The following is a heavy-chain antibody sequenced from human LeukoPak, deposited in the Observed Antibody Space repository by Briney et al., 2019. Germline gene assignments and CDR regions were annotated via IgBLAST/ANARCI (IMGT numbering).Heavy chain of an antibody. J-gene: IGHJ4*02. CDR1: GFTFSSYG. V-gene: IGHV3-33*01. Sequence: PGGSLRLSCAASGFTFSSYGMHWVRQAPGKGLEWVAVIWYDGGNKYYADSVKGRFTISRDNSKNTLYLQMNSLRAEDTAVYYCASDSGDSSGHYYFDYWGQGTLVTVSS. CDR2: IWYDGGNK. CDR3: ASDSGDSSGHYYFDY. D-gene: IGHD3-22*01.